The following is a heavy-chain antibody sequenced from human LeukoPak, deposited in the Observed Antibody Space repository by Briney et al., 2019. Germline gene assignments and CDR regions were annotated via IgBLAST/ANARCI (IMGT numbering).Heavy chain of an antibody. J-gene: IGHJ6*02. CDR1: GGTFISYA. CDR3: ASPRLPLWSNNYYYYYGMDV. V-gene: IGHV1-69*13. Sequence: ASVKVSCKASGGTFISYAISWVRQAPGQGLEWMGGIIPIFGTANYAQKFQGRVTITADESTSTAYMELSSLRSEDTAVYYCASPRLPLWSNNYYYYYGMDVWGQGTTVTVSS. D-gene: IGHD3-3*01. CDR2: IIPIFGTA.